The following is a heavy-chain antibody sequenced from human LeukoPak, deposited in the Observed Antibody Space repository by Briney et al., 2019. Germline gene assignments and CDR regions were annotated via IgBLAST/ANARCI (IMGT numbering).Heavy chain of an antibody. CDR2: INHSGST. CDR3: ARLRWYFYYFDF. V-gene: IGHV4-34*01. D-gene: IGHD6-13*01. CDR1: GGSFRGYF. Sequence: SEALSLTCAVYGGSFRGYFWSWIRQPPGKGMEWIGEINHSGSTDYNPSLHSRVTIPVDTSRNQFPLKLSSVTAADAAVYYSARLRWYFYYFDFWGQGTLVTVSS. J-gene: IGHJ4*02.